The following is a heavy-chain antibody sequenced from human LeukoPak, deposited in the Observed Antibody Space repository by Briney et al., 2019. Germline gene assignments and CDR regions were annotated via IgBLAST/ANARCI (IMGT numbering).Heavy chain of an antibody. CDR3: AKDRYSSGWNLFDY. D-gene: IGHD6-19*01. CDR2: INSDGSST. V-gene: IGHV3-74*01. J-gene: IGHJ4*02. Sequence: GGSLRLSCAASGFTFSNYWMHWVRQAPGKGLVWVSRINSDGSSTNYADSVKGRFTISRDNSKNTLYLQMNSLRAEDTAVYYCAKDRYSSGWNLFDYWGQGTLDTVSS. CDR1: GFTFSNYW.